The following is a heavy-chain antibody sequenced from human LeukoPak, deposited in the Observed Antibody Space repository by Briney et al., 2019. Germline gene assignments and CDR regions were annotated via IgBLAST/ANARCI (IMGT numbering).Heavy chain of an antibody. CDR1: GGSISGSPHY. CDR3: ARLRARTSDSGYFDDY. D-gene: IGHD3-22*01. J-gene: IGHJ4*02. Sequence: PSETLSLTCTVSGGSISGSPHYWGWVRQPPGKGLEWIGSIHDRGNTYYNPSLKSRVTLSVDASKNQYSLRLSSATAADTAVFYCARLRARTSDSGYFDDYWGQGTLVTVSS. CDR2: IHDRGNT. V-gene: IGHV4-39*01.